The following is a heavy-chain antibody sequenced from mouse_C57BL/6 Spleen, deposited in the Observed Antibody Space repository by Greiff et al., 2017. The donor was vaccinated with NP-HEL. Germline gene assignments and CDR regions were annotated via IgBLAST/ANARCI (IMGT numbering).Heavy chain of an antibody. CDR2: IRNKANGYTT. J-gene: IGHJ4*01. D-gene: IGHD1-1*01. CDR3: ARYGYGSSYDYAMDY. Sequence: VQLKESGGGLVQPGGSLSLSCAASGFTFTDYYMSWVRQPPGKALEWLGFIRNKANGYTTEYSASVKGRFTISRDNSQSILYLQMNALRAEDSATYYCARYGYGSSYDYAMDYWGQGTSVTVSS. V-gene: IGHV7-3*01. CDR1: GFTFTDYY.